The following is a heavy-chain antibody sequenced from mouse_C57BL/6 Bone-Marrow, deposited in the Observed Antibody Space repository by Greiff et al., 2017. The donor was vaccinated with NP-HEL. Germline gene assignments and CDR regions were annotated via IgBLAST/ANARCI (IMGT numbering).Heavy chain of an antibody. J-gene: IGHJ4*01. Sequence: QVQLKQSGAELMKPGASVKLSCKATGYTFTGYWIEWVKQRPGHGLEWIGEILPGSGSTNYIEKFKGKATFTADTSSNTAYMQLSSLTTEDSAIYYCARELRPYAMDYWGQGTSVTVSS. V-gene: IGHV1-9*01. CDR2: ILPGSGST. CDR1: GYTFTGYW. CDR3: ARELRPYAMDY. D-gene: IGHD3-2*02.